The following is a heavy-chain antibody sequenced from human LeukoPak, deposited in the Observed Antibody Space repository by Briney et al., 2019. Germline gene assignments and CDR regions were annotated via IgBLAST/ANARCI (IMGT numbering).Heavy chain of an antibody. CDR3: ARDPVIVQYNWYYVGYFDY. J-gene: IGHJ4*02. V-gene: IGHV3-33*01. CDR2: IWYDGSSK. Sequence: GGSLRLSCAASGFTFSSYGMHWVRQAPGKGLEWVAVIWYDGSSKYYADSVKGRFTISRDNSKDSLYLQMIRMRAENTAVYYCARDPVIVQYNWYYVGYFDYWGQGTLVTVSS. CDR1: GFTFSSYG. D-gene: IGHD1-7*01.